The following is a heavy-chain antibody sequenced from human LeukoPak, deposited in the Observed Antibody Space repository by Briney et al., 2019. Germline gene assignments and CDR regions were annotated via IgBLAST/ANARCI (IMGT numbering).Heavy chain of an antibody. V-gene: IGHV3-20*03. CDR2: IYWNGGST. CDR3: ARGQQWLVAYYYYMDV. J-gene: IGHJ6*03. D-gene: IGHD6-19*01. Sequence: GSLRLFFSASGFNLGDYGMGWVRPASGKGLELVFCIYWNGGSTGYADSVKGRFTISRDNAKNSLYLQMNSLRAEDTALYYCARGQQWLVAYYYYMDVWGKGTTVTVSS. CDR1: GFNLGDYG.